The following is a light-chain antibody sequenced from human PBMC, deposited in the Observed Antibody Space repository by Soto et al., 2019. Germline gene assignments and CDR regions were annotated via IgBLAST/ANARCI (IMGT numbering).Light chain of an antibody. CDR3: QQYNSYSAWT. J-gene: IGKJ1*01. V-gene: IGKV1-5*03. Sequence: DIQMTQSPSTLYASVGDRVTITCRASQSISSWLAWYQQKPGKAPKLLIYKATSLESGVPSRFSGSGSGTEFTLTISSLQPEDFATYYCQQYNSYSAWTFGQGTKVELK. CDR1: QSISSW. CDR2: KAT.